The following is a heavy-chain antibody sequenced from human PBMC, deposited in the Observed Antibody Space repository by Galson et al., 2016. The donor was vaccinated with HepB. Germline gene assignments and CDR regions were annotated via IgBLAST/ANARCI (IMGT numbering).Heavy chain of an antibody. J-gene: IGHJ4*02. Sequence: SLRLSCAASGFTFRDFGMHWVRQVPGKGLEWVAVVSYDGSHEYYADSVKGRFTISRDNSKKTFFLQMNSLRVEDTAMYYCAKVTGLSGSYTPLDNWGQGPLVTVSS. CDR3: AKVTGLSGSYTPLDN. V-gene: IGHV3-30*18. CDR2: VSYDGSHE. D-gene: IGHD1-26*01. CDR1: GFTFRDFG.